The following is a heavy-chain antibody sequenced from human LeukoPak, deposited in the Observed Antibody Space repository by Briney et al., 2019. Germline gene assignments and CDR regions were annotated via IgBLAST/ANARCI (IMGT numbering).Heavy chain of an antibody. Sequence: PSETLSLTCTVPGGSISSYYWSWIRQPPGKGLGWIGYIYYSGSTNYNPSLKSRVTISVDTSKNQFSLKLSSVTAADTAVYYCARYSMELDYYYYYYMDVWGKGTTVTVSS. V-gene: IGHV4-59*01. CDR2: IYYSGST. D-gene: IGHD4/OR15-4a*01. CDR1: GGSISSYY. J-gene: IGHJ6*03. CDR3: ARYSMELDYYYYYYMDV.